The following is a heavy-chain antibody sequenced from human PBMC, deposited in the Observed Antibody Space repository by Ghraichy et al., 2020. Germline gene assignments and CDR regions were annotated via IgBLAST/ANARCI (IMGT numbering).Heavy chain of an antibody. CDR3: AHTPGVVGATTLGDAFDI. V-gene: IGHV2-5*02. D-gene: IGHD1-26*01. CDR2: IYWDDDK. CDR1: GFSLSTSGVG. J-gene: IGHJ3*02. Sequence: SGPTLVKPTQTLTLTCTFSGFSLSTSGVGVGWIRQPPGKALEWLALIYWDDDKRYSPSLKSRLTITKDTSKNQVVLTMTNMDPVDTATYYCAHTPGVVGATTLGDAFDIWGQGTMVTVSS.